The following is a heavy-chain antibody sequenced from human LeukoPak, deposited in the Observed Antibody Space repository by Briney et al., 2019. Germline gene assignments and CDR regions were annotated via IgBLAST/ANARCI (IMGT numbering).Heavy chain of an antibody. D-gene: IGHD3-9*01. V-gene: IGHV3-21*01. J-gene: IGHJ5*02. CDR3: ARDKDYDILTGYSYPNWFDP. CDR2: ISSSSSYI. CDR1: GFTFSSYS. Sequence: TGGSLRLSCAASGFTFSSYSMNWVRQAPGKGLEWVSSISSSSSYIYYADSVKGRFTISRDNTKNSLYLQMNSLRAEDTAVYYCARDKDYDILTGYSYPNWFDPWGQGTLVTVSS.